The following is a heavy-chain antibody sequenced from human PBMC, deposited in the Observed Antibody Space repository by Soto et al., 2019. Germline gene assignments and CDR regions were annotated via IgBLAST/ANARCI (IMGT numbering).Heavy chain of an antibody. Sequence: QITLKESGPTLVKPTQTLTLTCTFSGFSLTTRGVGVGWIRQPPGKALEWLALIYWDDDEGYSPSLKSRLTITQDTTKNQVVLTMTNIDPLDTATYFCAHRPRGFSYYFDYWGQGTLVTVSS. J-gene: IGHJ4*02. CDR3: AHRPRGFSYYFDY. V-gene: IGHV2-5*02. D-gene: IGHD3-10*01. CDR1: GFSLTTRGVG. CDR2: IYWDDDE.